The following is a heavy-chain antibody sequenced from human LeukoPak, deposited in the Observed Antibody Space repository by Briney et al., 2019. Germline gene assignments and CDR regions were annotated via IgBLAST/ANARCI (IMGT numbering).Heavy chain of an antibody. D-gene: IGHD2-21*01. J-gene: IGHJ4*02. CDR1: GFTFSSYG. Sequence: GGSLRLSCAAFGFTFSSYGMHWVRQAPGKGLEWVAVISYDGSNKYYADSVKGRFTISRDNPKNTLYLQMNSLRAEDTAVYYCAKALGGDDIFDYWGQGTLVTVSS. CDR3: AKALGGDDIFDY. CDR2: ISYDGSNK. V-gene: IGHV3-30*18.